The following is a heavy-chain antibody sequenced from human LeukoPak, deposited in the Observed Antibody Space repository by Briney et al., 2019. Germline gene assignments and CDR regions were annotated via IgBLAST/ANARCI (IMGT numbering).Heavy chain of an antibody. CDR2: INQDGSEK. J-gene: IGHJ4*02. D-gene: IGHD6-6*01. Sequence: GGSLRLSCAASGFTFSSYWMSWVRQAPGKRLEWVASINQDGSEKYYVDSVKGRFIISRGNARNSLFLQMNILTAEDTAIYYCVREGAYSTSSPAGYWGQGTLVSVSS. CDR3: VREGAYSTSSPAGY. CDR1: GFTFSSYW. V-gene: IGHV3-7*01.